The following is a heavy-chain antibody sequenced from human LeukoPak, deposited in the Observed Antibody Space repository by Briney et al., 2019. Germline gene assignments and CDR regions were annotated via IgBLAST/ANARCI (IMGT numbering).Heavy chain of an antibody. V-gene: IGHV1-18*01. CDR1: GYTFTSYG. Sequence: GASVKVSCKASGYTFTSYGISWVRQAPGQGLEWMGWISAYNGNTNYAQKLQGRVTMTTDTSTSTAYMELRSLRSDDTAVYYCARSPRFLEWFVFDCWGQGTLVTVSS. J-gene: IGHJ4*02. CDR3: ARSPRFLEWFVFDC. D-gene: IGHD3-3*01. CDR2: ISAYNGNT.